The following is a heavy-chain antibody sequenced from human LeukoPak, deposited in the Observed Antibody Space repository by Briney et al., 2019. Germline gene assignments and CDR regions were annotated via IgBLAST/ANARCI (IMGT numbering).Heavy chain of an antibody. V-gene: IGHV3-30-3*01. J-gene: IGHJ4*02. CDR2: ISYDGSNK. D-gene: IGHD7-27*01. CDR3: ARDAHQYWGSDFDY. Sequence: PGGSLRLSCAAPGFTFSNYWMSWVRQAPGKGLEWVAVISYDGSNKYYADSVRGRFTISRDNSKNTLYLQMNSLRPEDTAVYYCARDAHQYWGSDFDYWGQGTLVTVSS. CDR1: GFTFSNYW.